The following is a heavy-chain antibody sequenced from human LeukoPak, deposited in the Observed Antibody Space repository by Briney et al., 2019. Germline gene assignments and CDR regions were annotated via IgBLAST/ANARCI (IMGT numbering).Heavy chain of an antibody. D-gene: IGHD5-12*01. CDR2: IKHDGSEK. V-gene: IGHV3-7*01. CDR1: GFTFSSYW. J-gene: IGHJ5*02. Sequence: GGSLRLSCAASGFTFSSYWMGWVRQAPGKGLEWVANIKHDGSEKYYVDSVKGRFTISRDNAKNSLYLQMNSLRAEDTAVYYCARAVATGVNWFDPWGQGTLVTVSS. CDR3: ARAVATGVNWFDP.